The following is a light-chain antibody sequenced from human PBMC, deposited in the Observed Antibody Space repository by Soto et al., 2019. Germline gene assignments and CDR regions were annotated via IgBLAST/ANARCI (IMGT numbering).Light chain of an antibody. Sequence: QSVLTQPASVSASPGQSITISCTGTSSDIGGYIYVSWYQHHPGKAPRLMIYGVSKRPSGISNRFSGSKSGYTASLTISGLQAEDEADYYCCSYAGSSTWVFGGGTKLTVL. CDR3: CSYAGSSTWV. J-gene: IGLJ3*02. CDR2: GVS. CDR1: SSDIGGYIY. V-gene: IGLV2-23*02.